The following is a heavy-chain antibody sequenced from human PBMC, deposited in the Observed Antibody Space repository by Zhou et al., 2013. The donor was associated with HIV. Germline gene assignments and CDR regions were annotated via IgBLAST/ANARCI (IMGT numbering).Heavy chain of an antibody. CDR3: VRRAVCDHCGNFHFQH. CDR1: GYTFVNYF. Sequence: QVHLVQSGAVMKKPGSSVRISCEASGYTFVNYFIHWIRHVPGKGLEWMGWMNPYRGAINYPWPFQGRVTMTRKFSDDADETDRGTAYMELSGLTSADTADYYCVRRAVCDHCGNFHFQHWGQGTLVVVSS. CDR2: MNPYRGAI. V-gene: IGHV1-8*01. J-gene: IGHJ1*01. D-gene: IGHD2-21*01.